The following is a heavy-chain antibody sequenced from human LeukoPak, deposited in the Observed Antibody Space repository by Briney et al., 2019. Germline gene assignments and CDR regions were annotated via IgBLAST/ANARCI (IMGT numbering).Heavy chain of an antibody. V-gene: IGHV1-46*01. J-gene: IGHJ4*02. D-gene: IGHD6-19*01. CDR2: INPSGGTT. CDR3: ARDMVRYSSGWYLAY. Sequence: GSVKVSCKAFGYTFTSYYVHWVRQAPGQGLEWMGIINPSGGTTTYAQKFQGRVTMTRDTSTSTVYMELSSLRSEDTAVYYCARDMVRYSSGWYLAYWGQGTLVTVSS. CDR1: GYTFTSYY.